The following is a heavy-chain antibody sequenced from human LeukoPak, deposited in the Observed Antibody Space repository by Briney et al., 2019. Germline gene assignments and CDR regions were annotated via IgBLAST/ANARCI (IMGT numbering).Heavy chain of an antibody. CDR3: AKDSPIGTYYHYYGLDV. D-gene: IGHD1-26*01. V-gene: IGHV3-23*01. J-gene: IGHJ6*02. CDR1: GFTFSSYA. CDR2: ISGTGGST. Sequence: GGSLRLSCAASGFTFSSYAMSWVRQAPGKGLEWVSVISGTGGSTYYADSAKGRFTISRDNSRNTMYLQMNSLRAEDTAVYYCAKDSPIGTYYHYYGLDVWGQGTMVTVSS.